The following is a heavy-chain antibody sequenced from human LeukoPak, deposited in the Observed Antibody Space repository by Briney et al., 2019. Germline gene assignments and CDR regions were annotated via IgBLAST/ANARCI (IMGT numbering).Heavy chain of an antibody. J-gene: IGHJ3*02. CDR1: GYSISSGYY. CDR3: ARGRIQLWLRAAFDI. D-gene: IGHD5-18*01. Sequence: PSETLSLTCTVSGYSISSGYYWSWIRQPPGKGLEWIGEINHSGSTNYNPSLKSRVTISVDTSKNQFSLKLSSVTAADTAVYYCARGRIQLWLRAAFDIWGQGTMVTVSS. V-gene: IGHV4-38-2*02. CDR2: INHSGST.